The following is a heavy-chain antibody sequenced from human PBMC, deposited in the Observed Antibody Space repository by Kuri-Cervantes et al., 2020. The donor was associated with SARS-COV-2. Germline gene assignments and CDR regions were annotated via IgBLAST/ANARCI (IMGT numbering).Heavy chain of an antibody. V-gene: IGHV1-69*13. D-gene: IGHD2-21*02. CDR1: GYTFTSYA. CDR3: ARIHVTSDWYFDL. CDR2: IIPIFGTA. Sequence: SVKVSCKASGYTFTSYAISWVRQAPGQGLEWMGGIIPIFGTANYAQKFQGRVTITADESTSTAYMELSSLRSEDTAMYYCARIHVTSDWYFDLWGRGTLVTVSS. J-gene: IGHJ2*01.